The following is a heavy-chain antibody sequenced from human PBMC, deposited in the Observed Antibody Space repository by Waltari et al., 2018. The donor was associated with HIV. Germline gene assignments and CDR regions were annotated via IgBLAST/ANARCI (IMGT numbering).Heavy chain of an antibody. CDR2: ISADGQRT. Sequence: EVQLLESGGGLVQPGGSLRLSCAASGFTFGSFAFNWVRQAPGKGPEWVSSISADGQRTYYADSVRGRFTVSRDKFKNTLYLQMSSLRVEDVALYHCARCSDCGGDCESDYWGQGTLVTVSS. V-gene: IGHV3-23*01. CDR1: GFTFGSFA. CDR3: ARCSDCGGDCESDY. J-gene: IGHJ4*02. D-gene: IGHD2-21*02.